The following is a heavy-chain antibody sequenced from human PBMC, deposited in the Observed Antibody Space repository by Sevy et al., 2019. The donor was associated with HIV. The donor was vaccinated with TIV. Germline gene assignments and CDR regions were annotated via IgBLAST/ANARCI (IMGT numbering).Heavy chain of an antibody. CDR1: GFTFSSYS. D-gene: IGHD2-2*01. CDR3: AREGVVPAAMGSWFDP. V-gene: IGHV3-48*01. J-gene: IGHJ5*02. CDR2: ISSSSSTI. Sequence: GGSLRLSCAASGFTFSSYSMNWVRQAPGKGLEWVSYISSSSSTIYYADSVKGRFTISRDNAKNSLYLQMNSLGAEDTAVDYCAREGVVPAAMGSWFDPWGQGTLVTVSS.